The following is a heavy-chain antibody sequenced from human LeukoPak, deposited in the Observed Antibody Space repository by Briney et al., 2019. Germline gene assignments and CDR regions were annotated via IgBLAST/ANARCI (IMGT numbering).Heavy chain of an antibody. V-gene: IGHV3-23*01. CDR2: ISASGYST. D-gene: IGHD5-24*01. CDR1: GFTFSNYA. CDR3: AKDVVRDGYNYFDS. J-gene: IGHJ4*02. Sequence: PGGSLRLSCAASGFTFSNYAMSWVRQAPRKGLEWVSRISASGYSTYYADSVKGRFTISRDNSKNTLYLQMNSLRAEDTSVYYCAKDVVRDGYNYFDSWGQGTLVTVSS.